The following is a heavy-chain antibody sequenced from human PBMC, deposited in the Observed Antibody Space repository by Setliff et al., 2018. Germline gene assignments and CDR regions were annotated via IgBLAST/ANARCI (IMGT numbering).Heavy chain of an antibody. CDR2: IDGEGNNI. CDR3: GRYFDP. CDR1: GFTFSNYW. Sequence: PGGSLRLSCAASGFTFSNYWMHWVRQPQGKGLLWVSRIDGEGNNINYADSVKGRFTISRDNARNTVYLQMNGLRAEDTAVYYDGRYFDPWGQGTLVTVSS. D-gene: IGHD6-19*01. J-gene: IGHJ5*02. V-gene: IGHV3-74*01.